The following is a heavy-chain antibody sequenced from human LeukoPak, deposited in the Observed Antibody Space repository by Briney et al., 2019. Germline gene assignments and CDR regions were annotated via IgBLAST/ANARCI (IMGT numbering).Heavy chain of an antibody. D-gene: IGHD2-2*01. Sequence: SVKVSCKASGGTFSSYAISWVRQAPGHGLEWMGGIIPIFGTANYAQKFQGRVTITADESTSTAYMELSSLRSEDTAVYYCARDRSHCSSTSCYYYYGMDIWGKGTTVTVSS. V-gene: IGHV1-69*13. J-gene: IGHJ6*04. CDR3: ARDRSHCSSTSCYYYYGMDI. CDR1: GGTFSSYA. CDR2: IIPIFGTA.